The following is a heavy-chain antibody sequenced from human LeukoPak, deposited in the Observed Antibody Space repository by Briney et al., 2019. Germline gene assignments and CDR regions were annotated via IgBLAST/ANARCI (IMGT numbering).Heavy chain of an antibody. V-gene: IGHV3-64*01. CDR3: ARVGSSGLYYYYYMDV. CDR1: GFTFSSYA. J-gene: IGHJ6*03. D-gene: IGHD6-6*01. CDR2: ISSNGGST. Sequence: GGSLRLSCAASGFTFSSYAMHWVRQAPGKGLKYVSAISSNGGSTYYANSVKGRFTISRDNSKNTLYLQMGSLRAEDMAVYYCARVGSSGLYYYYYMDVWGKGTTVTVSS.